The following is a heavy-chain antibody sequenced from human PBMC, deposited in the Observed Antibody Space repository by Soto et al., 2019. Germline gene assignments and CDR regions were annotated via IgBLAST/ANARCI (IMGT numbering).Heavy chain of an antibody. J-gene: IGHJ6*02. D-gene: IGHD6-13*01. V-gene: IGHV1-69*06. CDR2: IIPIFGTA. CDR1: GGTFSSYA. CDR3: ARGYSSSWTVLYYGMDV. Sequence: SVKVSCKASGGTFSSYAISWVRQAPGQGLEWMGGIIPIFGTANYAQKFQGRVTITADKSTSTAYMELSSLRSEDTAVYYCARGYSSSWTVLYYGMDVWGQGTTVTV.